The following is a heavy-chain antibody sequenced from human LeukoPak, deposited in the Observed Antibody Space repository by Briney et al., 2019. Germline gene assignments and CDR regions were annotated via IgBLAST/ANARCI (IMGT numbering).Heavy chain of an antibody. CDR3: ARGHYYDSSGYYY. CDR2: MNPNSGNT. Sequence: ASVKVSRKASGYTFTGYYMHWVRQAPGQGLEWMGWMNPNSGNTGYAQKFQGRVTMTRNTSISTAYMELSSLRSEDTAVYYCARGHYYDSSGYYYWGQGTLVTVSS. D-gene: IGHD3-22*01. J-gene: IGHJ4*02. V-gene: IGHV1-8*02. CDR1: GYTFTGYY.